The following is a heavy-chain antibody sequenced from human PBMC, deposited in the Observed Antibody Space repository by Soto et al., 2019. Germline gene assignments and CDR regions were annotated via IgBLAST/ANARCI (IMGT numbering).Heavy chain of an antibody. CDR2: FDPEGGES. CDR1: WHTLTEFS. CDR3: ATPTPPRGAMINNITFEF. V-gene: IGHV1-24*01. J-gene: IGHJ4*02. Sequence: ASVEVSFKISWHTLTEFSIHLFRHAPLKWLEWMGVFDPEGGESIYAQKWHGRVTVTEETVTDTAYMELSGLKSDDTAVYYCATPTPPRGAMINNITFEFWGQGHPVNVSS. D-gene: IGHD3-10*01.